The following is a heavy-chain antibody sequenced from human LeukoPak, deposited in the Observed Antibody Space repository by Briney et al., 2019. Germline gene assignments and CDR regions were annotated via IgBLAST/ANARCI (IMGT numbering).Heavy chain of an antibody. CDR1: GGSISSYY. D-gene: IGHD6-6*01. CDR2: IYYSGST. Sequence: SETLSLTCTVSGGSISSYYWSWIRQPPGKGLEWIGYIYYSGSTNYNPSLKSRVTISVDTSKNQFSLKLSSVTAADTAAYYCARMYSSSSGVDYWGQGTLVTVSS. CDR3: ARMYSSSSGVDY. V-gene: IGHV4-59*01. J-gene: IGHJ4*02.